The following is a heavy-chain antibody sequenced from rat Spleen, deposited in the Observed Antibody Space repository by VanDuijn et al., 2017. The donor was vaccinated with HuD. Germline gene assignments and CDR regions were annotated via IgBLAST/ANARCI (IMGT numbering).Heavy chain of an antibody. V-gene: IGHV5-25*01. J-gene: IGHJ2*01. CDR1: GFTFDDYH. Sequence: EVQLVESGGGLIQPGRSLKLSCAASGFTFDDYHMAWVRQAPTKGLEWVASITNTGGSTYYPDSVKGRFTISRDNAKSTLYLQMDSLRSEDTATYYCATQSIIRVPLFDYWGQGVMVTVSS. D-gene: IGHD4-3*01. CDR2: ITNTGGST. CDR3: ATQSIIRVPLFDY.